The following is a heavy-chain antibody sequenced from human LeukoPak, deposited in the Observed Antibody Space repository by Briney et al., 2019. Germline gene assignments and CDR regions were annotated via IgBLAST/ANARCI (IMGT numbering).Heavy chain of an antibody. Sequence: ASVKVSCKASGYNFIGYYMHWVRQAPGQGLEWLGIIDRSGGSATYAQKFQGRVTMTRDTSTSTLYMELTRLTSEDTAVYYCGRVDVALGPDYWGQGTLVTVSS. V-gene: IGHV1-46*01. CDR2: IDRSGGSA. D-gene: IGHD2-2*03. CDR3: GRVDVALGPDY. J-gene: IGHJ4*02. CDR1: GYNFIGYY.